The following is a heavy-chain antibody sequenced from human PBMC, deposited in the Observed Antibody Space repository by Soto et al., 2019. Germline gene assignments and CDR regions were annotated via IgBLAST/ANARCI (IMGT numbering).Heavy chain of an antibody. D-gene: IGHD2-21*02. V-gene: IGHV4-39*01. CDR3: ARLRGGDCDLFDY. CDR1: GGSISSGSYY. CDR2: VYYSGST. J-gene: IGHJ4*02. Sequence: SETLSLTCTVSGGSISSGSYYWDWIRQPPGKGLEWIGNVYYSGSTNYNPSLESRVTISVDTSKNQFSLKLSSVTAADTAVYYCARLRGGDCDLFDYWGQGTLVTVSS.